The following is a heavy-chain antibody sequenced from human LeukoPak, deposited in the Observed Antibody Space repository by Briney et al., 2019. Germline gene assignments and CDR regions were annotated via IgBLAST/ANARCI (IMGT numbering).Heavy chain of an antibody. Sequence: GGSLRLSCAASGFTFSSYSMNWVRQAPGKGLEWVSSISSSSSYIYYADSVKGRFTISRGNAKNSLYLQMNSLRAEDTAVYYCARDPSIAAAGPEHFGYYYMDVWGKGTTVTVSS. CDR1: GFTFSSYS. D-gene: IGHD6-13*01. CDR3: ARDPSIAAAGPEHFGYYYMDV. J-gene: IGHJ6*03. V-gene: IGHV3-21*01. CDR2: ISSSSSYI.